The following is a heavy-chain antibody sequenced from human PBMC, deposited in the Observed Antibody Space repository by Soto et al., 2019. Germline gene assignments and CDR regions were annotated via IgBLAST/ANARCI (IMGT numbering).Heavy chain of an antibody. CDR3: ARYNAASGTYYFDY. Sequence: QVELQESGPGLVKPSGTLSLTCAVSGGSVSSRYWWSWVRQSPGKGLEWIGEIYHSGSANYNPSLKSRVTMSVDNSKNQVSLRLNSVTAADTAVYYCARYNAASGTYYFDYWGQGTLVTVSS. D-gene: IGHD6-13*01. V-gene: IGHV4-4*02. CDR1: GGSVSSRYW. CDR2: IYHSGSA. J-gene: IGHJ4*02.